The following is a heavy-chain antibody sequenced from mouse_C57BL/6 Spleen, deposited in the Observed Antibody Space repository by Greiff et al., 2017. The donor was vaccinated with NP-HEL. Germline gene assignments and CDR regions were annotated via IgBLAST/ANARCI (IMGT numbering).Heavy chain of an antibody. CDR1: GFTFSSYG. Sequence: EVQLVESGGDLVKPGGSLKLSCAASGFTFSSYGMSWVRQTPDKRLEWVATISSGGSYTYYPDSVKGRFTISRDNAKNTLYLQMSSLKSEDTAMYYCARLGYYSNYHYAMDYWGQGTSVTVSS. V-gene: IGHV5-6*01. J-gene: IGHJ4*01. D-gene: IGHD2-5*01. CDR2: ISSGGSYT. CDR3: ARLGYYSNYHYAMDY.